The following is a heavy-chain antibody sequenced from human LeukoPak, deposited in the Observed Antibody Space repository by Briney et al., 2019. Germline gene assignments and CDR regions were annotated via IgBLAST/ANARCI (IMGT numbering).Heavy chain of an antibody. V-gene: IGHV4-34*01. CDR2: INHSGST. CDR1: GGSFSGYY. J-gene: IGHJ3*02. D-gene: IGHD1-26*01. CDR3: ARAGSEGAHDAFDI. Sequence: SETLSLTCAVYGGSFSGYYWSWIRQPPGKGLEWIGEINHSGSTNYNPSLKSRVTISVDTSKNQFSLKLSSVTAADTAVYYCARAGSEGAHDAFDIWGQGTMVTVSS.